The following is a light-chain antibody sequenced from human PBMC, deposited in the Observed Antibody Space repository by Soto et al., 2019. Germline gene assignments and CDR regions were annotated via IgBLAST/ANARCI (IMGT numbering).Light chain of an antibody. CDR2: KAS. J-gene: IGKJ1*01. CDR3: QQYNSDFSWT. Sequence: DIHMTQSPSTLSASVGDRVTITCRASQSIGTWLAWFQQKPGKAPKVLISKASTLESGAPSRFXGSGSGTEFTLTISSLQPDDFATYFCQQYNSDFSWTFGQGTKVEIK. V-gene: IGKV1-5*03. CDR1: QSIGTW.